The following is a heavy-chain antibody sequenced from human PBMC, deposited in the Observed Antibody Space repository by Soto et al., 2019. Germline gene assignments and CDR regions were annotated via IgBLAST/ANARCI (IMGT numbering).Heavy chain of an antibody. CDR2: IYYSGST. Sequence: LATLSPTRAGYCGSLRGIYPSWIPQPAGNGLGWIGYIYYSGSTNYNPSLKSRVTISVDTSKNQFSLKLSSVTAADTAVYYCARLDSGWYLLDPWGQGTLVTVSS. D-gene: IGHD6-19*01. V-gene: IGHV4-59*12. CDR1: CGSLRGIY. J-gene: IGHJ5*02. CDR3: ARLDSGWYLLDP.